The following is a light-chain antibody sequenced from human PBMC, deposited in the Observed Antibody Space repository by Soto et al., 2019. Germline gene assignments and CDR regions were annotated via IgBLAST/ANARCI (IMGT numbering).Light chain of an antibody. CDR1: SSDVGSYDY. CDR3: RSYAFTNPLV. Sequence: QSVLTQPPSASGSPGQSVTISCTGTSSDVGSYDYVSWYQQHPGKAPKLIIYDVNKWPAGVPDRFSGSKSGNTASLTVFGLRADAEVDYYCRSYAFTNPLVFGNGIKLTVX. J-gene: IGLJ1*01. V-gene: IGLV2-8*01. CDR2: DVN.